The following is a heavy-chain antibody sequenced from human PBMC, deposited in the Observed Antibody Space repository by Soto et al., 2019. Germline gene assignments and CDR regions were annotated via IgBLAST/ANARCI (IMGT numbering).Heavy chain of an antibody. J-gene: IGHJ4*02. V-gene: IGHV3-30-3*01. D-gene: IGHD4-4*01. CDR2: ISYDGGNK. Sequence: QVHLVESGGGVVQPGRSLRLSCEGSGFSFSYYAMHWVRQAPGKGLEWVAIISYDGGNKYYADSVKGRLTISRDNSKSRLYLQMNSLRVEDTAVYYCVRDMYSNGSPHFEYWGQGTLVTVSS. CDR1: GFSFSYYA. CDR3: VRDMYSNGSPHFEY.